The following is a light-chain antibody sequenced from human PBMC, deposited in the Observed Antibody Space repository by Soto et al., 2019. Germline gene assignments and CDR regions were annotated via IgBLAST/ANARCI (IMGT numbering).Light chain of an antibody. V-gene: IGKV1-8*01. CDR2: AAS. CDR1: QGISSY. CDR3: QQYYSYPRLT. J-gene: IGKJ4*01. Sequence: AIRMTQSPSSLSASTGDRVTITCRASQGISSYLAWYKQKPGKAPKLLIYAASTLQSGVPSRFSGSGSGTDFTRTISCLQSEDFATYYCQQYYSYPRLTFGGGTKVQIK.